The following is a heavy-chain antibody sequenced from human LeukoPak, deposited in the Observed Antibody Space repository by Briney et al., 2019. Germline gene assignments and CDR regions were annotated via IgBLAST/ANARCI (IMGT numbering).Heavy chain of an antibody. CDR3: ARALSSGWYDPQDY. CDR1: GYTFTGYY. V-gene: IGHV1-2*02. J-gene: IGHJ4*02. D-gene: IGHD6-19*01. CDR2: INPNSGGT. Sequence: GASVKVSCKASGYTFTGYYIHWVRQAHGQGLEWMAWINPNSGGTNYAQKFQGRVTMTRDTSISTAYMELSRLRSDDTAVYYCARALSSGWYDPQDYWGQGTLVTVSS.